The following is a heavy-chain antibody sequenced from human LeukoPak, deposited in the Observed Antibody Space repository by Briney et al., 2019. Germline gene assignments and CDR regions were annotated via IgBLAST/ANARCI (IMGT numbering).Heavy chain of an antibody. CDR3: AREVTGRYCSSTSCYYGRYGMDV. CDR1: VFTFSSYS. V-gene: IGHV3-30*04. Sequence: GGSLRLSCAASVFTFSSYSMHWVRQAPCKGLEWMAVISYDGSNKYYADSVKGRFTISRDNSKNTLYLQMNSLRAEDTAVYYCAREVTGRYCSSTSCYYGRYGMDVWGQGTTVTVSS. CDR2: ISYDGSNK. D-gene: IGHD2-2*01. J-gene: IGHJ6*02.